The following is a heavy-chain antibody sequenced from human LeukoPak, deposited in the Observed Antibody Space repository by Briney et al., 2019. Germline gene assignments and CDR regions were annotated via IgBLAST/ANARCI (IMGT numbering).Heavy chain of an antibody. CDR3: ARGHYDVLAASYKWTPDY. V-gene: IGHV3-21*01. D-gene: IGHD3-9*01. J-gene: IGHJ4*02. CDR1: GFTFNTFN. Sequence: PGGSLRVSCAASGFTFNTFNMNWVRQAPGKGREWVSSITSGGDYIYYADSVKGRFTTSRDNAKNSLSLQLNSLRVEDTAVYYCARGHYDVLAASYKWTPDYWGQGTLVTVSS. CDR2: ITSGGDYI.